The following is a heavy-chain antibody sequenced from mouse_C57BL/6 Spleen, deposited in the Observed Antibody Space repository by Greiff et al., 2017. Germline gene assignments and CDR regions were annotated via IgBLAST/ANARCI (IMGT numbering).Heavy chain of an antibody. CDR3: TIYYYVSGHYYAMDY. CDR2: IDPETGGT. D-gene: IGHD1-1*01. J-gene: IGHJ4*01. Sequence: QVQLQQSGAELVRPGASVTLSCKASGYTFTDYEMHWVKQTPVHGLEWIGAIDPETGGTAYNQKFKGKAILTADKSSSTAYMELRSLTSEDSAVYYCTIYYYVSGHYYAMDYWGQGTSVTVSS. CDR1: GYTFTDYE. V-gene: IGHV1-15*01.